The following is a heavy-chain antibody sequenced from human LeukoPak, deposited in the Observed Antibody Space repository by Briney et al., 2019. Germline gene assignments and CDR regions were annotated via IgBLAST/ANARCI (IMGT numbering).Heavy chain of an antibody. CDR1: GGSISSSSCY. J-gene: IGHJ4*02. CDR3: ARRGSSGWYGY. Sequence: SETLSLTCTVSGGSISSSSCYWGWIRQPPGKGLEWIGSIYYSGSTYYNPSLKSRVTISVDTSKNQFSLKLSSVTAADTAVYYCARRGSSGWYGYWGQGTLVTVSS. V-gene: IGHV4-39*07. D-gene: IGHD6-19*01. CDR2: IYYSGST.